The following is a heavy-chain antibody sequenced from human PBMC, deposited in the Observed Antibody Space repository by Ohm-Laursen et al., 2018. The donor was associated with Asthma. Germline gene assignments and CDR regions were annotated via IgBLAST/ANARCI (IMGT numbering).Heavy chain of an antibody. CDR3: TTDSTLYFGDYGVGIDY. Sequence: GSLRLSCTASGFTFSNAWMSWVRQAPGKGLEWVGRIKSKTDGGTTDYAAPVKGRFTISRDDSKNTPYLQMNSLKTEDTAVYYCTTDSTLYFGDYGVGIDYWGQGTLVTVSS. D-gene: IGHD4-17*01. J-gene: IGHJ4*02. CDR1: GFTFSNAW. V-gene: IGHV3-15*01. CDR2: IKSKTDGGTT.